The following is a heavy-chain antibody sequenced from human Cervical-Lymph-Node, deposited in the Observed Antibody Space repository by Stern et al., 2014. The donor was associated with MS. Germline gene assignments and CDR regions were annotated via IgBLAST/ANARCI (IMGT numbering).Heavy chain of an antibody. D-gene: IGHD5-24*01. V-gene: IGHV1-3*01. CDR1: GYTFTSYA. Sequence: QVQLVQSGAEVKKPGASVKVSCKASGYTFTSYAMHWVRQAPGQRLEWMGWINAGNGNTKYSQKFQGRVTITRDTSASTAYMELSSLRSEDTAVYYCARGPSRDGYNREGNSWFDPWGQGTLVTVSS. CDR3: ARGPSRDGYNREGNSWFDP. CDR2: INAGNGNT. J-gene: IGHJ5*02.